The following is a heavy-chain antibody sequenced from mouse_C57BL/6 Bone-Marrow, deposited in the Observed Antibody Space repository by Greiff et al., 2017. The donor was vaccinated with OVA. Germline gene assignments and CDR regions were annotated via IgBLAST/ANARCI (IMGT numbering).Heavy chain of an antibody. CDR3: ARDRDGYYWYFDV. J-gene: IGHJ1*03. V-gene: IGHV5-16*01. D-gene: IGHD2-3*01. CDR1: GFTFSDYY. Sequence: EVKLVESEGGLVQPGSSMTLSCTASGFTFSDYYMAWVRQVPEKGLEWVANINYDGSSTYYLDSLKSRFIISRDNAKNILYLQMSSLKSEDTATYYCARDRDGYYWYFDVWGTGTTVTVSS. CDR2: INYDGSST.